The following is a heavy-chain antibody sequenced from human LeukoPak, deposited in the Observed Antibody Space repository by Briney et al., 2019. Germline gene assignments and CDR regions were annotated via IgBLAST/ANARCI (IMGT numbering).Heavy chain of an antibody. CDR2: ISDSGGST. D-gene: IGHD3-22*01. J-gene: IGHJ4*02. CDR1: GFTFSSYA. V-gene: IGHV3-23*01. CDR3: ARDVLPYYYDSSGYMDY. Sequence: GGSLRLSCAASGFTFSSYAVSWVRQAPGKGLAWVSAISDSGGSTQYADSVKGRFTISRDNSKNTLYLQMNSLRAEDTAVYYCARDVLPYYYDSSGYMDYWGQGTLVTVSS.